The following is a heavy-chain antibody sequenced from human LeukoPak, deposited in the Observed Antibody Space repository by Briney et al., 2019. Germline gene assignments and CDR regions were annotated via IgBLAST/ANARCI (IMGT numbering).Heavy chain of an antibody. J-gene: IGHJ4*02. Sequence: GGSLRLSCAASEFTFRSYAMSWVPQAPGEGLEWVSAITGSGDGTIYADSVKGRFTISRDNSRNTLYLQMSSLRAEDTAVYYCAKEIAAVGKGVFAHWGQGTLVTVSS. CDR1: EFTFRSYA. CDR3: AKEIAAVGKGVFAH. V-gene: IGHV3-23*01. D-gene: IGHD6-13*01. CDR2: ITGSGDGT.